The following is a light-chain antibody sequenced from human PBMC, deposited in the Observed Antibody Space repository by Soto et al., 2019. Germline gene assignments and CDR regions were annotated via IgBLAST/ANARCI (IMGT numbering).Light chain of an antibody. Sequence: QSALTQPPSASGTPGQRVTISCSGSSSNIGSNTVNWYQQLPGTAPKLLIYSNNQRPSGVPDRFSGSKSGTSASLAISGLQSEDEADYYCAAWDDSLNRYVLGTGTKVTVL. CDR2: SNN. CDR3: AAWDDSLNRYV. V-gene: IGLV1-44*01. CDR1: SSNIGSNT. J-gene: IGLJ1*01.